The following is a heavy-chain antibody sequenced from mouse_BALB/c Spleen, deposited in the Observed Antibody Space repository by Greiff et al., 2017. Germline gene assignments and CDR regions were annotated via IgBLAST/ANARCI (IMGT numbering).Heavy chain of an antibody. J-gene: IGHJ4*01. CDR1: GYTFTEYI. D-gene: IGHD2-12*01. V-gene: IGHV1-62-2*01. CDR3: ARHEESYYPLYAMDY. Sequence: VKLMESGAELVKPGASVKLSCKASGYTFTEYIIHWVKQRSGQGLEWIGWFYPGSGSIKYNEKFKDKATLTADKSSSTVYMELSRLTSEDSAVYFCARHEESYYPLYAMDYWGQGTSVTVSS. CDR2: FYPGSGSI.